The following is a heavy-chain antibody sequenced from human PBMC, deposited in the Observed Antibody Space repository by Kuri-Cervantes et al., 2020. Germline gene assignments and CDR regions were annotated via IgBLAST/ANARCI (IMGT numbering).Heavy chain of an antibody. Sequence: ASVKVSCKASGYTFTSYDINWVRQATGQGLEWMGWMNPSSGNTGYAQKFQGRVTMTRNTSISTAYMELSSLRSEDTAVYYCARSKGDITMVRGVNFDYWGQGTLVTVSS. V-gene: IGHV1-8*02. CDR1: GYTFTSYD. CDR3: ARSKGDITMVRGVNFDY. D-gene: IGHD3-10*01. J-gene: IGHJ4*02. CDR2: MNPSSGNT.